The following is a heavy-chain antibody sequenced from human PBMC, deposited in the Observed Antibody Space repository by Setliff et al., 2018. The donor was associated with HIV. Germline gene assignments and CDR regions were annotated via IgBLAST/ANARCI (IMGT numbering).Heavy chain of an antibody. Sequence: GASVKVSCKVSGYTLTERSIHWVRQAPGKVLEWMGGLDTEDGGTIHAQKFQGRVTMTEDTSTDTAYMELRSLRSEDTAVYYCARDLAAAGAFDIWGQGTMVTVSS. CDR3: ARDLAAAGAFDI. J-gene: IGHJ3*02. V-gene: IGHV1-24*01. CDR1: GYTLTERS. CDR2: LDTEDGGT. D-gene: IGHD6-13*01.